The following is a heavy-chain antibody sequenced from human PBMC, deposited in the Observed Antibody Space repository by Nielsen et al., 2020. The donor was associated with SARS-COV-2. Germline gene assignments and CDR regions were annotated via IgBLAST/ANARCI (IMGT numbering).Heavy chain of an antibody. J-gene: IGHJ5*02. CDR1: RFTFSGYA. CDR3: ARDSGYSSSWQDWFDP. D-gene: IGHD6-13*01. V-gene: IGHV3-30*04. Sequence: GESLKISCAASRFTFSGYAMHWVRQAPGKGLEWVALISYDGRNEFYADSVQGRFTISRDNSKNTLYLQMNSLRAEDTAVYYCARDSGYSSSWQDWFDPWGQGTLVTVSS. CDR2: ISYDGRNE.